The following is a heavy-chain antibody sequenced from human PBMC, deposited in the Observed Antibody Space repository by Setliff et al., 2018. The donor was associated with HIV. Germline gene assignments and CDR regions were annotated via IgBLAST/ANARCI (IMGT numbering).Heavy chain of an antibody. V-gene: IGHV3-7*05. CDR1: GFTFSNYW. CDR2: IKQDGSEK. Sequence: GGSLRLSCAASGFTFSNYWMNWVRQAPGKGLEWVANIKQDGSEKYYVDSVKGRFTVSRDNAKNSLYLQMNSLRAEDTAVYYCAKDVVTPLKYWGQGTLVTVSS. J-gene: IGHJ4*02. CDR3: AKDVVTPLKY. D-gene: IGHD2-21*01.